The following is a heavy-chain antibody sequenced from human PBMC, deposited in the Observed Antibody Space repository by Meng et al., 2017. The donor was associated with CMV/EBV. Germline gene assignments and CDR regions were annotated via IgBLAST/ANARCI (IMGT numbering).Heavy chain of an antibody. J-gene: IGHJ4*02. CDR2: MNPNSGNT. CDR3: ARGLRIFGVVPSPYYFSY. Sequence: ASVKVSCKASGYTFTSYDINWVRQATGQGLEWMGWMNPNSGNTGYAQKFQGRVTMTRNTSISTAYMELSSLRSEDTAVYYCARGLRIFGVVPSPYYFSYWGQGTLVTVSS. D-gene: IGHD3-3*01. V-gene: IGHV1-8*01. CDR1: GYTFTSYD.